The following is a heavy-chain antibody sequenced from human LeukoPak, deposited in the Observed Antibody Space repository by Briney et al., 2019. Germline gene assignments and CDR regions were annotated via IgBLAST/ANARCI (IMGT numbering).Heavy chain of an antibody. CDR3: AKVPDIVVVVAATPHTSDY. Sequence: PGGSPRLSCAASGFTFSSYAMSWVRQAPGKGLEWVSAISGSGGSTYYADSVKGRFTISRDNSKNTLYLQMNSLRAEDTAVYYCAKVPDIVVVVAATPHTSDYWGQGTLVTVSS. CDR2: ISGSGGST. D-gene: IGHD2-15*01. V-gene: IGHV3-23*01. J-gene: IGHJ4*02. CDR1: GFTFSSYA.